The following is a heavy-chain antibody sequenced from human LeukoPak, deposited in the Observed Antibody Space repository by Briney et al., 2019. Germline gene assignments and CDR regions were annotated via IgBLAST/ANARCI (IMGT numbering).Heavy chain of an antibody. CDR2: INHSGST. CDR1: GGSISSGGYY. V-gene: IGHV4-39*07. Sequence: SETLSLTCTVSGGSISSGGYYWSWIRQPPGKGLEWIGEINHSGSTNYNPSLKSRVTISVDTSKNQFSLKLSSVTAADTAVYYCARGYYDSSGYYYNGDAFDIWGQGTMVTVSS. CDR3: ARGYYDSSGYYYNGDAFDI. J-gene: IGHJ3*02. D-gene: IGHD3-22*01.